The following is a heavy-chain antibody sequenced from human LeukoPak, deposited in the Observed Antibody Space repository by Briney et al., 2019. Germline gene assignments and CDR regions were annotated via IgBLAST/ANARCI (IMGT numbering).Heavy chain of an antibody. Sequence: SETLSLTCTVSGGSISSYYWSWIRQPPGKGLEWIGYIYYSGSTNYNPSLKSRVTISVDTSKNQFSLKLSSVTAADTAVYYCARGRPSHSSSSELDYWGQGTLVTVSS. CDR1: GGSISSYY. CDR2: IYYSGST. D-gene: IGHD6-6*01. V-gene: IGHV4-59*12. CDR3: ARGRPSHSSSSELDY. J-gene: IGHJ4*02.